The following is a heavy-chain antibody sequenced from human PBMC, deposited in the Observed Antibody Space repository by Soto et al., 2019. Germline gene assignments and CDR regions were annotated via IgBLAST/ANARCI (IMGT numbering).Heavy chain of an antibody. J-gene: IGHJ4*02. V-gene: IGHV4-59*08. CDR3: ASVHYDILTGFYFDS. CDR2: IYYTGST. Sequence: SETLSLTCTVSRVSINSYYWSWTRQPPGKGLERIGYIYYTGSTNYNPSLKSRVTISLDTSKNQFSLRLSSVTAADTAVYYCASVHYDILTGFYFDSWGQGALVTVSS. D-gene: IGHD3-9*01. CDR1: RVSINSYY.